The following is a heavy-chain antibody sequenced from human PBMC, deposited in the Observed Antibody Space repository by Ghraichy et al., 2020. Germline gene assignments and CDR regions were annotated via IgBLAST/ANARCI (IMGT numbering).Heavy chain of an antibody. CDR1: GYTFTNYG. V-gene: IGHV1-18*04. CDR2: ISTRREKA. J-gene: IGHJ3*01. D-gene: IGHD4-17*01. CDR3: ARGLYGFAFDL. Sequence: ASVKVSCKASGYTFTNYGISWVRQAPGQGLEWMGWISTRREKANYAQNFEGRVTMTTDTATTTVYMELRSLIFDDTAVYYFARGLYGFAFDLWGQGTMVTVAS.